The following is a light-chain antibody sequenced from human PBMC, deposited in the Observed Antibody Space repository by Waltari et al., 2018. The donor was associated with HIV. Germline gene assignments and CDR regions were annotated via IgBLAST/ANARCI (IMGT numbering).Light chain of an antibody. CDR1: QSVGTS. J-gene: IGKJ3*01. V-gene: IGKV3-11*01. Sequence: EIVLTQSPATLSLSPGERATLSCRASQSVGTSLVWYQQKPGQPPRLLIYDTSNRATAIPARFRGSGSGTDFTLTISTLEPEDFAVYYCQQRDNWPITFGPGTKVEIK. CDR2: DTS. CDR3: QQRDNWPIT.